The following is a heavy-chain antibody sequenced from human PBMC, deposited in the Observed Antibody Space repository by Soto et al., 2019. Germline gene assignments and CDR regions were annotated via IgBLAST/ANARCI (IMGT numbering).Heavy chain of an antibody. D-gene: IGHD3-9*01. Sequence: SETLSLTCTVSGGSISSGGYYWSWIRQHPGKGLEWIGYIYYSGSTYYNPSLKSRVTISVDTSKNQFSLKLSSVTAADTAVYYCARSYDILTGYYFRNWFDPWGQGTLVTVSS. J-gene: IGHJ5*02. CDR1: GGSISSGGYY. CDR2: IYYSGST. V-gene: IGHV4-31*03. CDR3: ARSYDILTGYYFRNWFDP.